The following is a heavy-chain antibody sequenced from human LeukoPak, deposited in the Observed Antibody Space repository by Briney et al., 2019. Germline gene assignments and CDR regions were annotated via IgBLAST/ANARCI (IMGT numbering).Heavy chain of an antibody. V-gene: IGHV3-21*01. Sequence: AGSLRLSCAASGFTFSTYSMNWLRQAPGQELEWVSYTSSNSNYIYYADSVKGRFTISRDNAKNSLYLQMNSLRAEDTAMYYCVREMVVAATPWYFNLWGRGTLVTVSS. D-gene: IGHD2-15*01. CDR2: TSSNSNYI. CDR1: GFTFSTYS. CDR3: VREMVVAATPWYFNL. J-gene: IGHJ2*01.